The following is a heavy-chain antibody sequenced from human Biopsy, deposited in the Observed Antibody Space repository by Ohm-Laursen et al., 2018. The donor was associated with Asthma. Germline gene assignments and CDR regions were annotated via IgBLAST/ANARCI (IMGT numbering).Heavy chain of an antibody. V-gene: IGHV1-3*01. CDR1: GYTFINYA. D-gene: IGHD3-9*01. J-gene: IGHJ3*02. CDR2: INAGNGNT. Sequence: SVKVSCKASGYTFINYAIHWVRQAPGQRLEWMGWINAGNGNTKYSQKFQGRVTITRDTSASTAYMDLSSLRSEDTAVYYCARTYYDFLTEQVNDAFAIWGQGTMVTVSS. CDR3: ARTYYDFLTEQVNDAFAI.